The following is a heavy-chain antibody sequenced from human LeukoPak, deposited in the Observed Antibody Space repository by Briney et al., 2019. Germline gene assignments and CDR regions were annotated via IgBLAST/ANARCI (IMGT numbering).Heavy chain of an antibody. D-gene: IGHD4-23*01. CDR1: GGTFSSYA. CDR2: IIPIFGTA. Sequence: WAPVKVSCKASGGTFSSYAISWVRQAPGQGLEWMGGIIPIFGTANYAQKFQGRVTITADESTSTAYMELSSLRSEDTAVYYCARCASVTWDYFDYWGQGTLVTVSA. J-gene: IGHJ4*02. CDR3: ARCASVTWDYFDY. V-gene: IGHV1-69*13.